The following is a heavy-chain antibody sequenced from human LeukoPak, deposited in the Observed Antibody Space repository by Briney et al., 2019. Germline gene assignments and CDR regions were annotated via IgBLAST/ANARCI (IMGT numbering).Heavy chain of an antibody. CDR3: ARRLRYCSSTSCPTALGY. V-gene: IGHV4-34*01. J-gene: IGHJ4*02. D-gene: IGHD2-2*01. Sequence: SETLSLTCAVYGGSFSGYYWSWIRQPPGKGLEWIGEINHSGSTNYNPSLKSRVTISVDTSKNQFSLKLSSVTAADTAVYYCARRLRYCSSTSCPTALGYWGQGTLVTVSS. CDR1: GGSFSGYY. CDR2: INHSGST.